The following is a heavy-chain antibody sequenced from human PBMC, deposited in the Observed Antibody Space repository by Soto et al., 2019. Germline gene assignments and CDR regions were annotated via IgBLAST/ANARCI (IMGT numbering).Heavy chain of an antibody. CDR3: AKGTYTSFGVVTVGFDY. J-gene: IGHJ4*02. CDR1: GFTFDDYA. D-gene: IGHD3-3*01. Sequence: EVQLVESGGGLVQPGRSLRLSCAASGFTFDDYAMHWVRQAPGKGLEWVSGISWNSGSIGYADSVKGRFTISRDNAKNSLYLQMNSLRAEDTALYYCAKGTYTSFGVVTVGFDYWGQGTLVTVSS. CDR2: ISWNSGSI. V-gene: IGHV3-9*01.